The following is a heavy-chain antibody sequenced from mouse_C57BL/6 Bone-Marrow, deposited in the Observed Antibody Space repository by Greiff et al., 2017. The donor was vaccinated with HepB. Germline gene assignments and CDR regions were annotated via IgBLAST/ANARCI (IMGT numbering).Heavy chain of an antibody. CDR3: ARGAHYYGSTLGD. Sequence: VQLQQPGTELVKPGASVKLSCKASGYTFTSYWMPWVKQRPGQGLEWIGNINPSNGGTNYNEKFKSKATLTVDKSSSTAYMQLSSLTSEDSAVYYCARGAHYYGSTLGDWGQGTLVTVSA. CDR2: INPSNGGT. J-gene: IGHJ3*01. CDR1: GYTFTSYW. D-gene: IGHD1-1*01. V-gene: IGHV1-53*01.